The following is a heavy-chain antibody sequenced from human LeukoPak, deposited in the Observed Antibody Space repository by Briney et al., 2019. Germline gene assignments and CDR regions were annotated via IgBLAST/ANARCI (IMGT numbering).Heavy chain of an antibody. V-gene: IGHV4-34*01. D-gene: IGHD6-13*01. CDR2: INHSGST. Sequence: SETLSLTCAVYGGSFSGYYWSWIRQPPGKGLEWIGEINHSGSTNYNPSLKSRVTISVDTSKGQFSLKLSSVTAADTAVYYCARGRTSSWYGHNWFDPWGQGTLVTVSS. CDR3: ARGRTSSWYGHNWFDP. J-gene: IGHJ5*02. CDR1: GGSFSGYY.